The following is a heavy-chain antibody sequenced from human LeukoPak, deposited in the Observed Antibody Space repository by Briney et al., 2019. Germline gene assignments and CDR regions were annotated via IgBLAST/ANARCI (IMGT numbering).Heavy chain of an antibody. Sequence: SETLSLTCTVSGGSISSSSYYWGWIRQPPGKGLEWIGSIYYSGSTYYNPSLKSRVTISVDTSKNQFSLKLSSVTAADTAVYYCASSFLASNNWFDPWGQGTLVTVSS. J-gene: IGHJ5*02. CDR3: ASSFLASNNWFDP. V-gene: IGHV4-39*01. CDR2: IYYSGST. CDR1: GGSISSSSYY. D-gene: IGHD3-3*02.